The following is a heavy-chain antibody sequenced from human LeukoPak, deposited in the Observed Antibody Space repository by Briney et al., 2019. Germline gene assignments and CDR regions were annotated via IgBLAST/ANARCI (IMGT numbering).Heavy chain of an antibody. J-gene: IGHJ4*02. D-gene: IGHD5-12*01. V-gene: IGHV3-33*01. Sequence: GESLRLSCAASGFTFSSYGMHWVRQAPGKGLEWVAVIWYDGSNKYYADSVKGRFTISRDNSKNTLYLQMNSLRAEDTAVYYCARSEGGGYGGAVDYWGQGTLVAVSS. CDR2: IWYDGSNK. CDR1: GFTFSSYG. CDR3: ARSEGGGYGGAVDY.